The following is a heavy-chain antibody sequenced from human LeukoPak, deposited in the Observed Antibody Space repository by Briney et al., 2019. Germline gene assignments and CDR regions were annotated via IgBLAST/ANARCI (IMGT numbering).Heavy chain of an antibody. D-gene: IGHD3-22*01. J-gene: IGHJ5*02. CDR2: MNPNSGNT. V-gene: IGHV1-8*03. CDR3: ARGGYYYYDSSGYHYYWFDP. Sequence: ASVKVSCKASGYTFTSYDINWVRQATGQGLEWMGWMNPNSGNTGYAQKFQGRVTITRNTSISTAYMELSSLRSEDTAVYYCARGGYYYYDSSGYHYYWFDPWGQGTLVTVSS. CDR1: GYTFTSYD.